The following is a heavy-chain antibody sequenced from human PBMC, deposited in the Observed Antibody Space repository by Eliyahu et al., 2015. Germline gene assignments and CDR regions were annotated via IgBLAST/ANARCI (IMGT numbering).Heavy chain of an antibody. CDR3: ASQRGGDSYFYGMDV. J-gene: IGHJ6*02. Sequence: QVQLVESGGGLVKPGGSXRXSCAAXXFTFSHYYMXWXRQAPGKGLEWVSYISGNSVYATYADSVKGRFTISRDNGMNSLYLQMNSLRVEDTAVYYCASQRGGDSYFYGMDVWGQGTTVTVSS. CDR2: ISGNSVYA. D-gene: IGHD2-21*02. CDR1: XFTFSHYY. V-gene: IGHV3-11*06.